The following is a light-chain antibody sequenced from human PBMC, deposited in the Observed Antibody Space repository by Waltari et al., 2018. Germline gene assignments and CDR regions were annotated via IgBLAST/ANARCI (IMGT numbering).Light chain of an antibody. CDR1: QSQTKRY. CDR3: QQYGSSVLYT. J-gene: IGKJ2*01. Sequence: VLTQSPDTVSLSPGETATLSCRASQSQTKRYLAWYQQKVGQAPRLLIYGASSRAAGIPYRFSGSGSGTDFTLTISRLEPEDSAVYYCQQYGSSVLYTFGQGTKLEIK. V-gene: IGKV3-20*01. CDR2: GAS.